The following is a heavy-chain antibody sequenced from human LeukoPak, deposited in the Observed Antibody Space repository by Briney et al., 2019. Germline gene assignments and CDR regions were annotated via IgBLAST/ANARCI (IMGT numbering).Heavy chain of an antibody. D-gene: IGHD6-19*01. Sequence: GRSLRLSCAASGFTFTSYAMSWVRQAPGKGLEWVSSISGSGGSTYYADSVKGRFTISRDNSKNTLYLQMNSLRAEETAVYYCAKVSEQWLSKGGGFDYWGQGTLVTVSS. CDR1: GFTFTSYA. CDR2: ISGSGGST. CDR3: AKVSEQWLSKGGGFDY. J-gene: IGHJ4*02. V-gene: IGHV3-23*01.